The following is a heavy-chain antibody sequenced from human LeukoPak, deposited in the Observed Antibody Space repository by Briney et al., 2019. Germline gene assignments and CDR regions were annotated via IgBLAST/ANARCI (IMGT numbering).Heavy chain of an antibody. V-gene: IGHV4-59*01. CDR1: GGCISSYY. J-gene: IGHJ4*02. Sequence: PSETLSLTCTVSGGCISSYYWSWIQQPPGKGLEWIGYIYYSGSTNYNPSLKSRVTISVDTSKNQFSLKLSSMTAADTAVYYCASGGWSYFDYWGQGTLVTVSS. D-gene: IGHD3-16*01. CDR2: IYYSGST. CDR3: ASGGWSYFDY.